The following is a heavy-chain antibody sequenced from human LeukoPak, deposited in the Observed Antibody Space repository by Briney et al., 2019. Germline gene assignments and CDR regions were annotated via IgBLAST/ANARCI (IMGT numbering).Heavy chain of an antibody. Sequence: HGESLKISCKGSGYSFTSYWIAWVRQMPGKGLECMGIIYPGDSDTRYSPSFQGQVTISADKSISTAYLQWSTLKASDTAMYYCARSIAVATTFDYWGQGTLVTVSS. CDR3: ARSIAVATTFDY. CDR2: IYPGDSDT. J-gene: IGHJ4*02. CDR1: GYSFTSYW. D-gene: IGHD6-19*01. V-gene: IGHV5-51*01.